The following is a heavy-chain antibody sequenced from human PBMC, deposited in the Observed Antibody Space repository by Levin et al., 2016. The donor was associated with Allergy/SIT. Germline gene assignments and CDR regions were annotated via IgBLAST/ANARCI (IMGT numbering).Heavy chain of an antibody. CDR2: INPNSGGT. V-gene: IGHV1-2*02. CDR1: GYTFTGYY. J-gene: IGHJ6*03. Sequence: ASVKVSCKASGYTFTGYYMHWVRQAPGQGLEWMGWINPNSGGTNYAQKFQGRVTMTRDTSISTAYMELSRLRSDDTAVYYCARAGGGDESYYYYMDVWGKGTTVTVSS. CDR3: ARAGGGDESYYYYMDV. D-gene: IGHD2-21*01.